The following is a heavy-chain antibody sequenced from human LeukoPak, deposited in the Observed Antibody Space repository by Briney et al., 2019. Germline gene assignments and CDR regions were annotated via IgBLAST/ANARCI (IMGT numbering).Heavy chain of an antibody. CDR1: GFTFSNYA. J-gene: IGHJ4*02. CDR3: AKTCDSSGYYGQHDY. D-gene: IGHD3-22*01. V-gene: IGHV3-23*01. Sequence: PGGSLRLSCAASGFTFSNYAMSWVRQAPGKGLEWVSAISGGDGTTYYADSVKGRFTISRDNSKNTLHLQMNSLRAEDTAVYYCAKTCDSSGYYGQHDYWGQGTLVTVSS. CDR2: ISGGDGTT.